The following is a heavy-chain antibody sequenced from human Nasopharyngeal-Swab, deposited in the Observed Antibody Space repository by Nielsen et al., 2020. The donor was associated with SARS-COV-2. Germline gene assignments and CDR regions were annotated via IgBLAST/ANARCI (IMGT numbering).Heavy chain of an antibody. Sequence: LSLTCAASGFTFSSYAMSWVRQAPGKGLEWVSAISGSGGSTYYADSVKGRFTISRDNSKNTLYLQMNSLRAEDTAVYYCARSNADKGYYYYYMDVWGKGTTVTVSS. CDR1: GFTFSSYA. CDR3: ARSNADKGYYYYYMDV. V-gene: IGHV3-23*01. J-gene: IGHJ6*03. CDR2: ISGSGGST.